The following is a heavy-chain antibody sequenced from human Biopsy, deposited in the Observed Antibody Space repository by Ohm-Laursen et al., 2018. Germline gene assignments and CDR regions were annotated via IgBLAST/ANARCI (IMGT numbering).Heavy chain of an antibody. J-gene: IGHJ5*02. CDR2: INAKTGDT. D-gene: IGHD3-22*01. CDR1: GYTFTGYH. CDR3: TGGGYYYDSLAYYYWFDP. Sequence: ASVKVSCKASGYTFTGYHVHWVRQAPGQGLEWMGWINAKTGDTNYAQKFQGRVTMTRDTSISTAYVDLSSLRPDDTAVYYCTGGGYYYDSLAYYYWFDPWGQGTLVTVSS. V-gene: IGHV1-2*02.